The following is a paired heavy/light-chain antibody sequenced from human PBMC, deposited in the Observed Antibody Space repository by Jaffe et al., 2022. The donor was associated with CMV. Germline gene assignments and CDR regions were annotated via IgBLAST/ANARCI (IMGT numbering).Heavy chain of an antibody. Sequence: QLQLQESGPGLVKPSETLSLTCTVSGGSISSSSYYWGWIRQPPGKGLEWIGSIYYSGSTYYNPSLKSRVTISVDTSKNQFSLKLSSVTAADTAVYYCARHPSTRYSSSWYNYYYGMDVWGQGTTVTVSS. D-gene: IGHD6-13*01. V-gene: IGHV4-39*01. CDR2: IYYSGST. CDR3: ARHPSTRYSSSWYNYYYGMDV. CDR1: GGSISSSSYY. J-gene: IGHJ6*02.
Light chain of an antibody. CDR2: DAS. Sequence: DIQMTQSPSSLSASVGDRVTITCQASQDISNYLNWYQQKPGKAPKLLIYDASNLETGVPSRFSGSGSGTDFTFTISSLQPEDIATYYCQQYDNLPGLTFGGGTKVEIK. CDR3: QQYDNLPGLT. J-gene: IGKJ4*01. V-gene: IGKV1-33*01. CDR1: QDISNY.